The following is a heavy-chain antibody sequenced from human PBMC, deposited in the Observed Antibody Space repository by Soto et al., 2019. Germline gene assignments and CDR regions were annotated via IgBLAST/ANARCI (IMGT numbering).Heavy chain of an antibody. D-gene: IGHD3-10*01. J-gene: IGHJ4*02. CDR2: ISGDGVHK. Sequence: VESGGGVVKPGTSLRLSCVFSGVTSGRYAMHWVRQAPGKGLEWVAVISGDGVHKYYSQSARGRFTISRDNSKHTLYLQLLSLTLEDTAVYYCAKDQRLGYYGSGSDYWGQGTLVTVSS. V-gene: IGHV3-30*18. CDR3: AKDQRLGYYGSGSDY. CDR1: GVTSGRYA.